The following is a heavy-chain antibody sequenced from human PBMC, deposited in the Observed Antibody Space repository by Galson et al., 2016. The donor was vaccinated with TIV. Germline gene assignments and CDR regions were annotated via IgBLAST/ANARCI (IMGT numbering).Heavy chain of an antibody. CDR3: VKDQRVPYSSGWYDY. J-gene: IGHJ4*02. CDR1: GFTFDDYG. D-gene: IGHD6-19*01. CDR2: ISVSGIST. Sequence: SLRLSCAASGFTFDDYGMSWVRQAPGKGLEWVSSISVSGISTYYADSVKGRFTISRDNSKNTLYLQMNSLRAEDTAVYYCVKDQRVPYSSGWYDYWGQGTLVTVSS. V-gene: IGHV3-23*01.